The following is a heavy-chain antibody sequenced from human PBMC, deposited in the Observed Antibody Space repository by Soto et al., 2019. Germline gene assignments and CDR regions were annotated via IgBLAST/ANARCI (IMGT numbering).Heavy chain of an antibody. J-gene: IGHJ6*02. Sequence: GGSLRLSCAVSGFTFSSYAMSWVRQAPGKGLEWVSSSSGSGGTTYYADSVKGRFTISRDNSKNTLFLQMNSLRAEDTAVYYCAKDQLYGSGSQIYYYGMDVWGQGTTVTVSS. CDR3: AKDQLYGSGSQIYYYGMDV. D-gene: IGHD3-10*01. CDR1: GFTFSSYA. CDR2: SSGSGGTT. V-gene: IGHV3-23*01.